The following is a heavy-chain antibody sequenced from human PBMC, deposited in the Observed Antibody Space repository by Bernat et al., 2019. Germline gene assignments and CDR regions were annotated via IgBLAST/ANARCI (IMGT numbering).Heavy chain of an antibody. V-gene: IGHV3-23*01. CDR1: EFILTSYA. J-gene: IGHJ6*02. D-gene: IGHD2-2*01. CDR2: ICGSGYST. Sequence: EVQLLESGGGLVQPGGSLRLSCEASEFILTSYAMSWVRQAPGRGLERVAGICGSGYSTYYADSVNGRFTISRDTSKNSLYLQMNSLRAEDTAVYYWARSDCSTTVCSSVYGMDVWGQGTTVTVSS. CDR3: ARSDCSTTVCSSVYGMDV.